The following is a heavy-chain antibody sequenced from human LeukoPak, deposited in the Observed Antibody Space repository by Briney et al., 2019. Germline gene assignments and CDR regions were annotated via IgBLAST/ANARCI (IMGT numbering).Heavy chain of an antibody. CDR3: AKGNIIAGRQWYLDL. D-gene: IGHD6-13*01. J-gene: IGHJ2*01. Sequence: PGGSLRLSCAASGFTFSSYWMSWVRQAPGKGLEWVANIKQDGSEKYYVDSVKGRFTISRDNAKDSLYLQMNSLRAEDAAVYYCAKGNIIAGRQWYLDLWGRGTLVGVSS. CDR2: IKQDGSEK. V-gene: IGHV3-7*01. CDR1: GFTFSSYW.